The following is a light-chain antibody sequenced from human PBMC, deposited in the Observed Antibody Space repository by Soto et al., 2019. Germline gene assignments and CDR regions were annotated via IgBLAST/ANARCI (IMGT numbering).Light chain of an antibody. CDR2: GAS. CDR1: QSVSRSY. J-gene: IGKJ5*01. V-gene: IGKV3-20*01. Sequence: EIVLTQSPGTLSLSPGDRATLSCRASQSVSRSYLAWYQQKPGQAPRLLISGASSRATGIPDRFSGSGSGTDFTLTISRLEPEDFALYYCQQYGSSAITFGQGTRLEIK. CDR3: QQYGSSAIT.